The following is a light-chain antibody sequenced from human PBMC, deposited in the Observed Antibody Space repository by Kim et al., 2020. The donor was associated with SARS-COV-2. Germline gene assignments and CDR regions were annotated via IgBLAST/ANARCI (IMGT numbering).Light chain of an antibody. J-gene: IGLJ3*02. CDR1: NNGRKN. Sequence: APGKTARSNYGGNNNGRKNVHCYPQKAGQAPVLVMYADSDRPSGIPERFSGSNSGNTATLTISRVEAGDEADYYCQVWDSSSDHWVFGGGTQLTVL. CDR2: ADS. V-gene: IGLV3-21*03. CDR3: QVWDSSSDHWV.